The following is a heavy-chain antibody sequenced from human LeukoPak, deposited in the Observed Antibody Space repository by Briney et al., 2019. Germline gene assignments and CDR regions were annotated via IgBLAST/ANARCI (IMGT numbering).Heavy chain of an antibody. CDR1: SVSIITNHRY. V-gene: IGHV4-39*01. Sequence: PSETLSLTCSVSSVSIITNHRYWGWIRQPPGKGLEWIGTIYYTGDTYFNPSLKSRVTISVDTSKNQFSLNLRSVTAADTAMYYCVRQRLWADFWDRGTLVTVSS. J-gene: IGHJ4*02. D-gene: IGHD1-1*01. CDR2: IYYTGDT. CDR3: VRQRLWADF.